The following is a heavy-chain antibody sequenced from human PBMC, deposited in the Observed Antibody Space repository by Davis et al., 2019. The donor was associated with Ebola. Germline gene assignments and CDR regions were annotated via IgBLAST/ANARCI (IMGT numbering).Heavy chain of an antibody. D-gene: IGHD3-3*01. CDR3: ARVWTTYYDFWSGHYYFDY. CDR2: INPNSGGT. Sequence: ASVKVSCKASGYTFTGYYMHWVRQAPGQGLEWMGWINPNSGGTNYGQKFQGRVTMTRDTSISTAYMELSRLRSDDTAVYYCARVWTTYYDFWSGHYYFDYWGQGTLVTVSS. CDR1: GYTFTGYY. J-gene: IGHJ4*02. V-gene: IGHV1-2*02.